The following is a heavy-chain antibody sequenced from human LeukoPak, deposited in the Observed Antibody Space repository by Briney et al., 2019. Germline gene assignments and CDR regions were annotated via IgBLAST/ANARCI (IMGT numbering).Heavy chain of an antibody. D-gene: IGHD6-13*01. V-gene: IGHV3-48*01. CDR1: GFTFSSYS. CDR3: ARVAAAGRAY. Sequence: AGGSLRLSCAASGFTFSSYSMNWVRQAPGKGLEWVSYISSSSSSTIYYADSVKGRFTISRDNAKNSLYLQMNSLRAEDTAVYYCARVAAAGRAYWGQGTLVTVSS. CDR2: ISSSSSSTI. J-gene: IGHJ4*02.